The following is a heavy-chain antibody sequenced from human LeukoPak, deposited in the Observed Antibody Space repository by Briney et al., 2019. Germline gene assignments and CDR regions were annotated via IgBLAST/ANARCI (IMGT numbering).Heavy chain of an antibody. CDR2: TSSSSSYI. CDR3: ARLDILYYMDV. V-gene: IGHV3-21*01. J-gene: IGHJ6*03. Sequence: GRSLRLSCAASGFTFSSYGMHWVRQAPGKGLEWVSSTSSSSSYIYYADSVKGRFTISRDNAKNSLYLQMNSLRAEDTAVYYCARLDILYYMDVWGKGTTVTVSS. D-gene: IGHD3-9*01. CDR1: GFTFSSYG.